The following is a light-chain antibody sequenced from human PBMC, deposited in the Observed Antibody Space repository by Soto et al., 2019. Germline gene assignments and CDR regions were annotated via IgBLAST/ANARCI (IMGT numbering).Light chain of an antibody. J-gene: IGLJ2*01. CDR1: SSNIGSNT. V-gene: IGLV1-44*01. CDR2: TNN. CDR3: ATWDDSLNGVV. Sequence: QSVLTQPPSASGTPGQRVTISCSGSSSNIGSNTVNWYQQLPGTAPKLLIHTNNQRPSGVPDRFSGSKSGTSGSLAISGLQSEDEADYYCATWDDSLNGVVFGGGTKLTVL.